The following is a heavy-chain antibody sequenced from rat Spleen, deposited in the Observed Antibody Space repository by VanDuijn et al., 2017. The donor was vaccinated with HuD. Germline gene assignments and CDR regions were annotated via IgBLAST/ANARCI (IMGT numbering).Heavy chain of an antibody. Sequence: EVQLVQSGGGLVQPGNSLKLSCAASGFAFSDHAMAWVRQSPKKGLEWVATIIYDGSRAHYRDSVKGRFTISRDNAKSTLYLQMDSLRSEDTATYYCATREGVACWGQGTLVSVSS. CDR3: ATREGVAC. CDR1: GFAFSDHA. J-gene: IGHJ3*01. V-gene: IGHV5S10*01. CDR2: IIYDGSRA. D-gene: IGHD3-7*01.